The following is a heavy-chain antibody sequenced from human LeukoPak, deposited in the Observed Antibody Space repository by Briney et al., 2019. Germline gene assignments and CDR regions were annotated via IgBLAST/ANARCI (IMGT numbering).Heavy chain of an antibody. CDR3: AMDYAPGLAASEGWKYF. CDR1: GFTFSVYA. CDR2: ISGGGHST. Sequence: GGSLRLSCAASGFTFSVYAINWVRQAPGKGLEWVSFISGGGHSTYYVNSVKGRFTISRDKTRNTLYLQMNSLRPEVTSLYFCAMDYAPGLAASEGWKYFWGQRTLVIVSS. D-gene: IGHD2-8*01. V-gene: IGHV3-43*02. J-gene: IGHJ4*02.